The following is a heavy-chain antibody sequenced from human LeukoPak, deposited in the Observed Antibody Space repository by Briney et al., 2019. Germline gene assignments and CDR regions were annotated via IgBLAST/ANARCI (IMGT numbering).Heavy chain of an antibody. Sequence: EASETLSLTCAVDGGSFSGYYWSWRRQPPGKGLEGSGEINHSGSTNYNPSLKSRVTISVDTSKNQFSLKLNSVTAADTAVYYCARGSYGDSRRFDCWGQGTLVTVSS. CDR3: ARGSYGDSRRFDC. CDR2: INHSGST. CDR1: GGSFSGYY. D-gene: IGHD4-17*01. J-gene: IGHJ4*02. V-gene: IGHV4-34*01.